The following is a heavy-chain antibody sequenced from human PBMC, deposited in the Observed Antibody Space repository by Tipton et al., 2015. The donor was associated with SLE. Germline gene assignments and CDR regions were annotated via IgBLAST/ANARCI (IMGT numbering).Heavy chain of an antibody. CDR3: AKAYTSGWYDCDY. D-gene: IGHD6-19*01. V-gene: IGHV3-30*02. Sequence: SLRLSCVASGFIFTSYGMHWVRQAPGMGLEWVSFINYDGNNKYYADPVKGRFTISRDNSKNTLYLQMNSLRTEDTAVYYCAKAYTSGWYDCDYWGQGTLVTVSS. J-gene: IGHJ4*02. CDR1: GFIFTSYG. CDR2: INYDGNNK.